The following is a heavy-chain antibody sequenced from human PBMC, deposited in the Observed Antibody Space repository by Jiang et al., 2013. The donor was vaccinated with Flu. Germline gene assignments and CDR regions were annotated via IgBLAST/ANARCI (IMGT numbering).Heavy chain of an antibody. CDR1: GGSISSTNW. CDR2: IYHSGST. J-gene: IGHJ2*01. V-gene: IGHV4-4*02. Sequence: AVSGGSISSTNWWSWVRPAPGKGLEWIGEIYHSGSTNYNPSLKSRVTISVDKSKNQFSLKLSSVTAADTAVYYCARDDGYSSGWRNWYFDLWGRGTLVTVSS. CDR3: ARDDGYSSGWRNWYFDL. D-gene: IGHD6-19*01.